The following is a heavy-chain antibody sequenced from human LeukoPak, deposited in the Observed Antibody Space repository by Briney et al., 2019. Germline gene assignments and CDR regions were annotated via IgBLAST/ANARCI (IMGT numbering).Heavy chain of an antibody. Sequence: SETLSLTCAVYGGSFSGYYWSWIRQPPGKGLEWIGEINHSGSTNYNPSLKSRVTISVDTSKNQFSLKLSSVTAADTAVYYCARRRSCSSTSCPSGYYGMDVWGKGTTVTVSS. V-gene: IGHV4-34*01. J-gene: IGHJ6*04. D-gene: IGHD2-2*01. CDR3: ARRRSCSSTSCPSGYYGMDV. CDR1: GGSFSGYY. CDR2: INHSGST.